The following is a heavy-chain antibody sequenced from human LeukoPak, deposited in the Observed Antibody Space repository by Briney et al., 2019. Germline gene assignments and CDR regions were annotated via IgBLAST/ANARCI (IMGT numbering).Heavy chain of an antibody. V-gene: IGHV3-23*01. CDR3: AKDRRQLAILDY. Sequence: GGSLRLSCVASGFTFSSYGMRWVRQAPGKGLEWVSGFGGGGGPTYYADSVKGRFAISRDNPKNTLYLQMNSLRADDTAVYYCAKDRRQLAILDYWGQGTLVTVSS. CDR2: FGGGGGPT. D-gene: IGHD6-13*01. J-gene: IGHJ4*02. CDR1: GFTFSSYG.